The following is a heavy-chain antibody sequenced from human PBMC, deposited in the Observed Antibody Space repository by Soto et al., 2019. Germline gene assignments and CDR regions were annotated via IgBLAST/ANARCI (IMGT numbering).Heavy chain of an antibody. CDR2: IYYSGST. J-gene: IGHJ5*02. Sequence: PSETLSLTCTVSGGSVRSSTYYWGWIRQSPGKGLEWIGSIYYSGSTHNNPSLKSRVTMSVDTYTNQFSLKLMSVTAADTAVYYCARDDFWSGFNWFDPWGQGTLVTVSS. CDR3: ARDDFWSGFNWFDP. V-gene: IGHV4-39*07. D-gene: IGHD3-3*01. CDR1: GGSVRSSTYY.